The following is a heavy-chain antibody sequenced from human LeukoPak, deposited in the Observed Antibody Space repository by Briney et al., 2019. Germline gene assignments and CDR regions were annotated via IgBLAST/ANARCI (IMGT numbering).Heavy chain of an antibody. CDR3: AREPRYYDILTGWFDP. D-gene: IGHD3-9*01. CDR2: IIPIFGTA. Sequence: SVKVSCKASAGTFISYAISWVRQAPGQGLEWMGGIIPIFGTANYAQKFQGRVTITADKSTSTAYMELSSLRSEDTAVYYCAREPRYYDILTGWFDPWGQGTLVTVSS. V-gene: IGHV1-69*06. CDR1: AGTFISYA. J-gene: IGHJ5*02.